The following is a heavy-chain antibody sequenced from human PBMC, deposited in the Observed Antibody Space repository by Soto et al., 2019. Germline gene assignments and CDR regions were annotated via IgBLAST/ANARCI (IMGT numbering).Heavy chain of an antibody. D-gene: IGHD2-15*01. CDR1: GGSISSGDYY. J-gene: IGHJ5*02. CDR3: ARAPWGEAASYGWFDP. Sequence: SETLSLTCTVSGGSISSGDYYWSWIRQPPGKGLEWIGYIYYSGSTYYNPSLKSRVTISVDTSKNQFSLKLSSVTAADTAVYYCARAPWGEAASYGWFDPWGQGTLVTVS. V-gene: IGHV4-30-4*01. CDR2: IYYSGST.